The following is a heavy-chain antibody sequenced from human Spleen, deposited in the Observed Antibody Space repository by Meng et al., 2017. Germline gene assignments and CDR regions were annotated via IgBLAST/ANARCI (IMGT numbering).Heavy chain of an antibody. Sequence: GESLKISCGASGFNFGDYIMHWVRQSPGKGLEWISRIVSDGGIRTYADSVKGRFTVSRDNAKNALYLQMNSMRADDTAVYDCARGGEVDYYYYGMDVWGQGTTVTVSS. D-gene: IGHD5-12*01. CDR2: IVSDGGIR. CDR1: GFNFGDYI. CDR3: ARGGEVDYYYYGMDV. J-gene: IGHJ6*02. V-gene: IGHV3-74*01.